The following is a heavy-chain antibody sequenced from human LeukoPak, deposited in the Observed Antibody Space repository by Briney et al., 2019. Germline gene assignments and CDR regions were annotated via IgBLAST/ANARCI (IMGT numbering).Heavy chain of an antibody. Sequence: GGSLRLSCAASGFTFSSYGMHWVRQAPGKGLEWVAVISYDGSNKYYADSVKGRFTISRDNSKNTLYLQMNSLRAEDTAVYYCARDSRENAFDIWGQGTVVTVSS. CDR2: ISYDGSNK. V-gene: IGHV3-30*03. CDR1: GFTFSSYG. CDR3: ARDSRENAFDI. J-gene: IGHJ3*02. D-gene: IGHD1-26*01.